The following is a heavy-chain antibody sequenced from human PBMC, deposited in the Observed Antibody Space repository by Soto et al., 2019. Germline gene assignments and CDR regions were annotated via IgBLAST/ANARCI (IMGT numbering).Heavy chain of an antibody. V-gene: IGHV3-23*01. J-gene: IGHJ4*02. Sequence: LRLSCAASGFIFSDYAMTWVRQTPGKGLEWVSAITSSGSSTYFADSLKGRVTISRDNSKNTLSLQMDSLRVEDTAIYYCAKGVEGYVVSSFDSWGQGALVTVSS. CDR1: GFIFSDYA. D-gene: IGHD5-12*01. CDR2: ITSSGSST. CDR3: AKGVEGYVVSSFDS.